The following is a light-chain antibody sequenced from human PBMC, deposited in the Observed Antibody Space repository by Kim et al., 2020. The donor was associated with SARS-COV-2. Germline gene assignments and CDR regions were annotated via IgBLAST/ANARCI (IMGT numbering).Light chain of an antibody. V-gene: IGKV3-15*01. CDR3: QQYGYWRA. Sequence: SVSPGERATLSWSASQDIGSGLSWYQQKQGQAPRVLIYGASTRAAGIPARFSGSGSGTEFTLTISSLQSDDFAIYYCQQYGYWRAFGQGTRLEIK. CDR1: QDIGSG. CDR2: GAS. J-gene: IGKJ5*01.